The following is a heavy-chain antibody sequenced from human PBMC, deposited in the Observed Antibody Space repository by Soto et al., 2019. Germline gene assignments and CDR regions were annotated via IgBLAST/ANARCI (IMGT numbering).Heavy chain of an antibody. CDR1: GGTFTSYA. Sequence: QVQLVQSGAEVKKPGSSVKVSCKASGGTFTSYALSWVRQAPGQGLEWMGGIIPISGRTNYAQRFQGRVSITADESTTTAYMELASLRSDDTAVYYCALDTSGGAVRFDPWGQGSLVTVSS. J-gene: IGHJ5*02. CDR2: IIPISGRT. CDR3: ALDTSGGAVRFDP. V-gene: IGHV1-69*12. D-gene: IGHD3-22*01.